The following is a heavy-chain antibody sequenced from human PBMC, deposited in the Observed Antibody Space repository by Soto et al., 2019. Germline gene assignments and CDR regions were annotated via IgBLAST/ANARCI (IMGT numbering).Heavy chain of an antibody. Sequence: SETLSLTCTVSGGSVSGYYWTWIRQPPGKGLEWIGYIHHSGSTNYNPSLKNRVTISVDTSKNQFSLNLSSVTAADTAVYFCARGIKYDYYYYYGMDVWGQGTTVTVSS. D-gene: IGHD2-8*01. J-gene: IGHJ6*02. CDR1: GGSVSGYY. CDR3: ARGIKYDYYYYYGMDV. CDR2: IHHSGST. V-gene: IGHV4-59*02.